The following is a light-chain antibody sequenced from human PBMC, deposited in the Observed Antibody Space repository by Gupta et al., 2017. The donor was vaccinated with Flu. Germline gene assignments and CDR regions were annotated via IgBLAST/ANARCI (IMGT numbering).Light chain of an antibody. J-gene: IGLJ2*01. CDR3: QSADSSGTCV. CDR1: AVPKQY. V-gene: IGLV3-25*03. Sequence: PGQTARITCSGDAVPKQYAYWYQQKPGQAPVLLIYKDSERPAGIPERFSGSSSGTTVTLTISGVQAEDEADYYCQSADSSGTCVFGGGTKLTVL. CDR2: KDS.